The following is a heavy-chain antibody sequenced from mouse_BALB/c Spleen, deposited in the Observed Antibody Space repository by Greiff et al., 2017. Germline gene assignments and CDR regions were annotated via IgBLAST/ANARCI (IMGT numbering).Heavy chain of an antibody. CDR1: GFSLTSYG. Sequence: VKLMESGPGLVAPSQSLTITCTVSGFSLTSYGVHWVRQPPGKGLEWLGVIWAGGSTNYNSALMSRLSISKDNSKSQVFLKMNSLQTDDTAMYYCARDGYFSWFAYWGQGTLVTVSA. CDR2: IWAGGST. J-gene: IGHJ3*01. V-gene: IGHV2-9*02. CDR3: ARDGYFSWFAY. D-gene: IGHD2-3*01.